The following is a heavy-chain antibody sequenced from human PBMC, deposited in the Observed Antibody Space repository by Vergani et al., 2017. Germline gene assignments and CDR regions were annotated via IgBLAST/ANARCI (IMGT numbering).Heavy chain of an antibody. V-gene: IGHV3-23*01. Sequence: EVQLLESGGGLVQPGGSLRLSCEASGFSFPGYAMSWVRQAPGKGLEWVSSVSGSSATPYYADSVKGRFTISRDNAKNSLYLQMNSLRAEDTAVYYCARDRGGSSWIVRGYFDLWGRGTLVTVSS. D-gene: IGHD6-13*01. CDR2: VSGSSATP. J-gene: IGHJ2*01. CDR3: ARDRGGSSWIVRGYFDL. CDR1: GFSFPGYA.